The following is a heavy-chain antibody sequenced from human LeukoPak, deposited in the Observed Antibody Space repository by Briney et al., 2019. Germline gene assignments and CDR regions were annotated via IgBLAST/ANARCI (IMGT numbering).Heavy chain of an antibody. V-gene: IGHV3-23*01. CDR1: GFTFSSYA. J-gene: IGHJ4*02. D-gene: IGHD5-18*01. CDR3: AKDGYSYGTWYFDY. CDR2: ISGSGGST. Sequence: AGGSLRLSCAASGFTFSSYAMSWVRQAPGKGLEWVSAISGSGGSTYYADSVKGRFTISRDNSKNTLYLQMNSLRAEDTAVYYCAKDGYSYGTWYFDYWGQGTLVTVSS.